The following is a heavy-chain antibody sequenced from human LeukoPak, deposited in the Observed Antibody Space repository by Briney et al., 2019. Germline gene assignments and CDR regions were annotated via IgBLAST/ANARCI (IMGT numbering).Heavy chain of an antibody. J-gene: IGHJ6*02. D-gene: IGHD3-10*01. V-gene: IGHV3-30*04. Sequence: GGSLRLSCAASGFTFSSYVMHWVRQAPGTGLKWVAVMSYDGNNKQYADSVKGRFTISRDNSKNTVYLQMNSLRVEDTAVYYCAREMGRGVIVPQTEGMDVWGQGTTVTVSS. CDR2: MSYDGNNK. CDR3: AREMGRGVIVPQTEGMDV. CDR1: GFTFSSYV.